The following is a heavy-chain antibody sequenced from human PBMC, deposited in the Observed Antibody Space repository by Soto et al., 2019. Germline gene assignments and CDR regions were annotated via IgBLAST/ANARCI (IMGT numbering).Heavy chain of an antibody. Sequence: GGSLRLSCAASGFTFSNAWMIWVRQAPGKGLEWVGRIKSKTDGGTTDYAAPVKGRFTISRDDSKNTLYLQMNSLKTEDTAVYYCTTDSGDYVWGSYRYFDYWGQGTLVTVSS. V-gene: IGHV3-15*01. J-gene: IGHJ4*02. CDR1: GFTFSNAW. D-gene: IGHD3-16*02. CDR3: TTDSGDYVWGSYRYFDY. CDR2: IKSKTDGGTT.